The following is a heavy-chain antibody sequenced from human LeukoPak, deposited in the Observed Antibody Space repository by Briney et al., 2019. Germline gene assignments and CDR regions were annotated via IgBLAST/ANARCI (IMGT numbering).Heavy chain of an antibody. J-gene: IGHJ4*02. V-gene: IGHV3-23*01. CDR3: ATHVDTAMATLDY. CDR2: ISGSGGSA. D-gene: IGHD5-18*01. CDR1: GFTFITYA. Sequence: GGSLRLSCAASGFTFITYAMSWVRQAPGKGLEWVSGISGSGGSAYYRDSVKGRFTISRDNSRNTVYLEMDSLRAEDTAVYYCATHVDTAMATLDYWGQGTLVTVSS.